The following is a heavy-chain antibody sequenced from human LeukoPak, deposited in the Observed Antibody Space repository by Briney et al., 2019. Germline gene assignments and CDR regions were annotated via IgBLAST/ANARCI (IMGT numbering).Heavy chain of an antibody. J-gene: IGHJ3*02. V-gene: IGHV3-74*01. CDR3: AKGLPLLGAFDI. Sequence: LTGGSLRLSCAASGFSFTNYWMHWVRQAPGKGLVWVSHINSDGSATRYADSVKGRFTISRDNSKNTLYLQMNSLRAEDTAVYYCAKGLPLLGAFDIWGQGTMVTVSS. D-gene: IGHD3-16*01. CDR1: GFSFTNYW. CDR2: INSDGSAT.